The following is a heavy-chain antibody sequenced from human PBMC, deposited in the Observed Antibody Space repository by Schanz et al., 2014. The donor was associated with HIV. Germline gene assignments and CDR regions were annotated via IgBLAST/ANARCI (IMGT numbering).Heavy chain of an antibody. CDR1: GSSVTYFY. Sequence: QVQLQQWGAGLLKPSETLSLTCAVYGSSVTYFYWSWIRQSPGKGLEWIAEVNHSGDANHNPSLKSRVPISGDTPKNQFSLKLDSVTAADTAVYYCARAKWPPRNRHFDFWGQGNLVTVS. D-gene: IGHD5-12*01. V-gene: IGHV4-34*02. CDR3: ARAKWPPRNRHFDF. J-gene: IGHJ4*02. CDR2: VNHSGDA.